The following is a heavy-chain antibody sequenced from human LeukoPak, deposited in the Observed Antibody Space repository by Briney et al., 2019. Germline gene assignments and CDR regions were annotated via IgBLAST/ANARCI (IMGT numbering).Heavy chain of an antibody. CDR1: GFTFSSYA. CDR3: ARDQVGYYYYYMDV. V-gene: IGHV3-23*01. J-gene: IGHJ6*03. D-gene: IGHD2-15*01. CDR2: ISGSGGST. Sequence: HPGGSLRLSCAASGFTFSSYAMSRVRQAPGKGLEWVSAISGSGGSTYYADSVKGRFTISRDNSKNTLYLQMNSLRAEDTAVYYCARDQVGYYYYYMDVWGKGTTVTVSS.